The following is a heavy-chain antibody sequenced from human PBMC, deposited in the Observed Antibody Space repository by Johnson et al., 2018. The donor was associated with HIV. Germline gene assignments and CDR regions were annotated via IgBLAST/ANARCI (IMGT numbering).Heavy chain of an antibody. J-gene: IGHJ3*02. D-gene: IGHD3-3*01. CDR1: GFTFSSYG. CDR2: IRYDGSNK. V-gene: IGHV3-30*02. CDR3: SRENYNFWSGYWGAFDI. Sequence: QVQLVESGGGVVQPGGSLRLSCAASGFTFSSYGMHWVRQAPGKGLEWVAFIRYDGSNKYYADSVKGRFTISRDNAKNTLYLQMNSLRAEDTAVYYCSRENYNFWSGYWGAFDIWGHGTVVTVSS.